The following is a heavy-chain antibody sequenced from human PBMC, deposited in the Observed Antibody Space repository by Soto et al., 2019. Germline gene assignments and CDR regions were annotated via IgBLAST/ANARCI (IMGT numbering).Heavy chain of an antibody. D-gene: IGHD6-19*01. CDR2: FDPEDGET. V-gene: IGHV1-24*01. CDR1: GYTLTELS. CDR3: ATVRSGWTLTWWFDP. J-gene: IGHJ5*02. Sequence: GPSVKVSCKVSGYTLTELSMHWVRQAPGKGLEWMGGFDPEDGETIYAQKFQGRVTMTEDTSTDTAYMELSSLRSEDTAVYYCATVRSGWTLTWWFDPWGQGTLVTLSS.